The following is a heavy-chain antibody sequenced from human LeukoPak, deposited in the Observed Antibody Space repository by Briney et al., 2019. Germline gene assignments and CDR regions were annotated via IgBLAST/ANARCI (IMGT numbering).Heavy chain of an antibody. CDR2: IIPILGIA. J-gene: IGHJ4*02. CDR3: VAVVVPAATGPKYYFDY. Sequence: GASVKVSCKASGGTFSSYAISWVRQAPGQGLEWMGRIIPILGIANYAQKFQGRVTITADKSTSTAYMELSSLRSEDTAVYYCVAVVVPAATGPKYYFDYWGQGTLVAVSS. D-gene: IGHD2-2*01. V-gene: IGHV1-69*04. CDR1: GGTFSSYA.